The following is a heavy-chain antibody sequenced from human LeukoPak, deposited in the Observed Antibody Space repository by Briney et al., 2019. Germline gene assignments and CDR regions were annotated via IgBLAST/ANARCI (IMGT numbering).Heavy chain of an antibody. CDR3: ARVGGCSSTSCYANDAFDI. J-gene: IGHJ3*02. V-gene: IGHV1-2*02. CDR2: INPNSGGT. D-gene: IGHD2-2*01. Sequence: ASVKVSCKASGYTFTGYYMHWVRQAPGQGLEWMGWINPNSGGTNYAQKFQGRVTMIRDTSISTAYMELSRLRSDDTAVYYCARVGGCSSTSCYANDAFDIWGQGTMVTVSS. CDR1: GYTFTGYY.